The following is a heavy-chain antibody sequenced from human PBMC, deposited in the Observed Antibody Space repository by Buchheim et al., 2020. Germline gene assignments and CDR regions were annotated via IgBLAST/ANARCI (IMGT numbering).Heavy chain of an antibody. Sequence: QVQLQQWGAGLLKPSETLSLTCAVYGGSFSGYYWSWIRQPPGKGLEWIGKINHSGNTNYNPSLKNRVTISVDTSKKQFSLKLTSVTAADTAVYYCVRGGGDYGDYRWFDPWGQGTL. CDR3: VRGGGDYGDYRWFDP. V-gene: IGHV4-34*01. CDR2: INHSGNT. CDR1: GGSFSGYY. D-gene: IGHD4-17*01. J-gene: IGHJ5*02.